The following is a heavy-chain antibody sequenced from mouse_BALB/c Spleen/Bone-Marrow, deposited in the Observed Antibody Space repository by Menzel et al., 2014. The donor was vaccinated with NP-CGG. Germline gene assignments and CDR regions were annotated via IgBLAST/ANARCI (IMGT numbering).Heavy chain of an antibody. D-gene: IGHD2-12*01. V-gene: IGHV5-9-3*01. CDR2: ISSGGTYT. CDR3: GRRGYSHGEVMDY. CDR1: GFTFSSYV. J-gene: IGHJ4*01. Sequence: EVQLQQSGGGLVKPGGSLKLSCAASGFTFSSYVMSWVRQTPEKRLEWVAAISSGGTYTYYPDSVKGRFTISRDNAKKTLYLQMSSLRSEDTAVYYCGRRGYSHGEVMDYWGQGTSVTVSS.